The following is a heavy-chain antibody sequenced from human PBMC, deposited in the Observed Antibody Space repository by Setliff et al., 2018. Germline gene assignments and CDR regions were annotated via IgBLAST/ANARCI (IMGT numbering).Heavy chain of an antibody. J-gene: IGHJ6*02. D-gene: IGHD2-8*02. CDR2: IYYSGST. V-gene: IGHV4-39*07. CDR1: GDSITSNSYH. Sequence: SETLSLTCTVSGDSITSNSYHWGWIRQPPGKGLEWIGSIYYSGSTYYNPSLKSRVTISVDTSKNQFSLKLTSLSAADTAVYYCTRDQDLRWCKAGTGCYYNYYGLDVWGQGTTVTVSS. CDR3: TRDQDLRWCKAGTGCYYNYYGLDV.